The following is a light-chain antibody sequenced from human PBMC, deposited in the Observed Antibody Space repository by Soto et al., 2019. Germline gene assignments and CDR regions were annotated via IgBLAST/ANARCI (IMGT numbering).Light chain of an antibody. CDR3: QQDNSDST. Sequence: IQMTQSPSTLSASVGDRVTITCRASQSISIWLAWYQQKPGKAPKRLIYKASSLESEVPSRFSGSGSGTEFTLTINSLQPDDSATYYCQQDNSDSTFGQGTKVEIK. CDR1: QSISIW. J-gene: IGKJ1*01. CDR2: KAS. V-gene: IGKV1-5*03.